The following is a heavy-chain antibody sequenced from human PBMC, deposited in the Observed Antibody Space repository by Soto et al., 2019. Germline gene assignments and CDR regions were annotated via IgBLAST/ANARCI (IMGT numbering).Heavy chain of an antibody. CDR3: ARDRQSEIVAMLASNGMDV. Sequence: QVQLQESGPGLVKPSQTLSLTCTVSGGSINSDDSYWSWLRQPPGRGLEWIGYIYDSETTYYNPSLKSRVTISVATSKNQFYLKLNSVTAADTAVYYCARDRQSEIVAMLASNGMDVWGQGTTVIVSS. CDR1: GGSINSDDSY. CDR2: IYDSETT. J-gene: IGHJ6*02. V-gene: IGHV4-30-4*01. D-gene: IGHD5-12*01.